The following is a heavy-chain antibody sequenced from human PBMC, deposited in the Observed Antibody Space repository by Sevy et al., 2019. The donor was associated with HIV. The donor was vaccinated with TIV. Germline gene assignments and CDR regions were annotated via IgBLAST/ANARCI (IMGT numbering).Heavy chain of an antibody. CDR1: GFTFDDYA. CDR3: AKGSDGYLEYYFDY. Sequence: GGSLRLSCAASGFTFDDYAMHWVRQAPGKGLEWVSGISWNSGSIGYADSVKGRFTISRDNAKNSLYLQMNRLRAEDTALYYCAKGSDGYLEYYFDYWGQGTLVTVSS. J-gene: IGHJ4*02. CDR2: ISWNSGSI. V-gene: IGHV3-9*01. D-gene: IGHD3-22*01.